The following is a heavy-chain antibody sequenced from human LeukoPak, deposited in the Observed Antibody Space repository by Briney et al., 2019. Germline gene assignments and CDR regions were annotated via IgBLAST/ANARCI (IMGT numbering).Heavy chain of an antibody. CDR2: MNPSSGNT. CDR3: ARGYTYYDFWSGYYKGVWFDY. D-gene: IGHD3-3*01. CDR1: GYTFTSYD. V-gene: IGHV1-8*01. Sequence: ASVKVSCKASGYTFTSYDINWVRQATGQGLEWMGWMNPSSGNTGYAQKFQGRVTMTRNTSISTAYMELSSLRSEDTAVYYCARGYTYYDFWSGYYKGVWFDYWGQGTLVTASS. J-gene: IGHJ4*02.